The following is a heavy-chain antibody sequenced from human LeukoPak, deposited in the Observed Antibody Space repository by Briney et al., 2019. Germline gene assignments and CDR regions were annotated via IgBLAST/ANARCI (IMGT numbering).Heavy chain of an antibody. Sequence: GSSLRLSCAASGFTFSSYAMHWVRQAPGKGLEWVAVISYDRSNRYYADSVKGRFTISRDNSKNTLYLQMNSLRAEDTAVYYCARDISPSPESSAFDYWGQGTLVTVSS. CDR2: ISYDRSNR. CDR3: ARDISPSPESSAFDY. D-gene: IGHD3-22*01. V-gene: IGHV3-30*01. CDR1: GFTFSSYA. J-gene: IGHJ4*02.